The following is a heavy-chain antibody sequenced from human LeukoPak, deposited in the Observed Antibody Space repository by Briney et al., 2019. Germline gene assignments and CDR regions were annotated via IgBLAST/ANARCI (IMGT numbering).Heavy chain of an antibody. Sequence: PSETLSFTCTVSSGSITSYYWSWIRQPPGKGLEYIGHIYYTGTTDYNPSLKSRVTMSVDTSKNQFSLRLISVTASDTAVYFCAGAPNRHFFDYWGHGTLVAVSS. J-gene: IGHJ4*01. V-gene: IGHV4-59*01. CDR3: AGAPNRHFFDY. CDR2: IYYTGTT. CDR1: SGSITSYY.